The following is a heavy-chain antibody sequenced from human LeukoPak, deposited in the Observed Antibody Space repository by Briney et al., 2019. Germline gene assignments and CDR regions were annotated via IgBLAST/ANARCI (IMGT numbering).Heavy chain of an antibody. Sequence: PGGSLRLSCAASGFTFSSYSMNWVRQAPGKGLEWVSYISSSSSTIYYADSVKGRFTISRDNSKNTLYLQMNSLRAEDTAVYYCAANPAAGYFDYWGQGTLVTVSS. CDR3: AANPAAGYFDY. CDR2: ISSSSSTI. CDR1: GFTFSSYS. V-gene: IGHV3-48*01. J-gene: IGHJ4*02. D-gene: IGHD2-15*01.